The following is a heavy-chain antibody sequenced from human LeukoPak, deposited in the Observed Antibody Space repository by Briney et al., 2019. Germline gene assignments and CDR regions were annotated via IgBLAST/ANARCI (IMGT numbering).Heavy chain of an antibody. CDR1: GGSISSYY. V-gene: IGHV4-59*08. D-gene: IGHD4-17*01. CDR2: IYYSGST. J-gene: IGHJ3*02. CDR3: ARQTMSTAAAFDI. Sequence: SETLSLTCTVSGGSISSYYWSWIRQPPGKGLEWIGYIYYSGSTNYNPSPKSRVTISVDTSKNQFSLKLSSVTAADTAVYYCARQTMSTAAAFDIWGQGTMVTVSS.